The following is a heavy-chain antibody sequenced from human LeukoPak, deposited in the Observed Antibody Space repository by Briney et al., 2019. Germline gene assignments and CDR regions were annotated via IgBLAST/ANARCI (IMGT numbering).Heavy chain of an antibody. J-gene: IGHJ3*02. V-gene: IGHV4-39*01. CDR2: IYYSGST. D-gene: IGHD1-26*01. CDR3: ASVGASDAFDI. CDR1: GGSISSSSYY. Sequence: SETLSLTCTVSGGSISSSSYYWGWIRQPPGKGLEWIGSIYYSGSTYYNPSLKSRVTISVDTSKNQFPLKLSSVTAADTAVYYCASVGASDAFDIWGQGTMVTVSS.